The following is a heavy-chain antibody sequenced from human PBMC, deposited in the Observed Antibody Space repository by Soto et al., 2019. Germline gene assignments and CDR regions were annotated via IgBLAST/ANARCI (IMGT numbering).Heavy chain of an antibody. CDR1: GFSLSTSGVG. J-gene: IGHJ4*02. D-gene: IGHD3-10*01. CDR2: IYWDDDK. Sequence: QITLKESGPTLVKPTQTLTLTCTFSGFSLSTSGVGVGWIRQPPGKALEWLALIYWDDDKRYSPSLKSRLTITKDTSKNQVVLTMTNMDPVDTATYYCAHRHHGSGNYWEYYFDYWGQGTLVTVSS. CDR3: AHRHHGSGNYWEYYFDY. V-gene: IGHV2-5*02.